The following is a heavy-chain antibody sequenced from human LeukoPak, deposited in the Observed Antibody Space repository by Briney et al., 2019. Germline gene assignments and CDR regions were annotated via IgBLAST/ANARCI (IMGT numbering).Heavy chain of an antibody. V-gene: IGHV3-30*03. J-gene: IGHJ5*02. CDR3: AISIAAAGTGDWFDP. D-gene: IGHD6-13*01. Sequence: PGGSLRLSCAASGFTFSSYGMHWVRQAPGKGLEWVAVISYDGSNKYYADSVKGRFTISRDNSKNTLYLQMNSLRAEDTAVYYCAISIAAAGTGDWFDPWGQGTLVTVSS. CDR1: GFTFSSYG. CDR2: ISYDGSNK.